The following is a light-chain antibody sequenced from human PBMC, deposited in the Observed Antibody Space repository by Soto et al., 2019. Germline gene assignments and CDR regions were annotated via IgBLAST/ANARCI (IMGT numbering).Light chain of an antibody. J-gene: IGKJ4*01. Sequence: DIQMTQSPSSLSASLGDRVTITCRSSQNIGNRINWFQQQLGEPPKLLIYSTSSLQNDVPSRFSGMGSGTDFTLTISSLQPEDVATYYCQQSYSVPLTFGGGTKVEFK. V-gene: IGKV1-39*01. CDR2: STS. CDR1: QNIGNR. CDR3: QQSYSVPLT.